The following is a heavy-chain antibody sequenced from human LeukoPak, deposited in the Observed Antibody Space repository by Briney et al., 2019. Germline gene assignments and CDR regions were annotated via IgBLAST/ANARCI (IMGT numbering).Heavy chain of an antibody. V-gene: IGHV3-30*03. CDR2: TSSDLNVK. Sequence: GGSLRHSCAVSGFTFSSYGMHWVRQAPGKGLEWVAVTSSDLNVKLYADSVKGRFTISRDNSRSTLYLQMNSLRPEDTAIYYCAREGYYGSGSPPSLYFDYWGQGTLVTVSS. CDR1: GFTFSSYG. D-gene: IGHD3-10*01. J-gene: IGHJ4*02. CDR3: AREGYYGSGSPPSLYFDY.